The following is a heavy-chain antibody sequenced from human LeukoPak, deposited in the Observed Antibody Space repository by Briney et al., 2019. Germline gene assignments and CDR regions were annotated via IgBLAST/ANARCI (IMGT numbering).Heavy chain of an antibody. CDR2: IDPSDSYT. Sequence: KCGESLKISCKGSGYSFTSYWISWVRQMPGKGLEWMGRIDPSDSYTNYSPSFQGHVTISADNSISTAYLQWSSLTASDTAMYYCARSVGSYLPRYVDVWGQGTTVTVSS. CDR1: GYSFTSYW. J-gene: IGHJ6*02. V-gene: IGHV5-10-1*01. CDR3: ARSVGSYLPRYVDV. D-gene: IGHD1-26*01.